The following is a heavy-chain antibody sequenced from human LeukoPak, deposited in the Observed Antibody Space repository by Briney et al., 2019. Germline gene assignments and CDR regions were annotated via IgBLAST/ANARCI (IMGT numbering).Heavy chain of an antibody. CDR3: ARSDGHSGHYYDSSGYYSY. J-gene: IGHJ4*02. Sequence: SETLSLTCTVSDGSISTYYWTWIRQPPGKGLEWIGYIYYSGSTNYNPSLKSRVTISVDTSKNQFSLKLSSVTAADTAVYYCARSDGHSGHYYDSSGYYSYWGQGTLVTVSS. V-gene: IGHV4-59*12. CDR1: DGSISTYY. CDR2: IYYSGST. D-gene: IGHD3-22*01.